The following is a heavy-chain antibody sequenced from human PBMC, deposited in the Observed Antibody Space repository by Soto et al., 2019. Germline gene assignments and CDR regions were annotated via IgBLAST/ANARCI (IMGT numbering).Heavy chain of an antibody. Sequence: EVQLVESGGRLVQPGTSLRLSCIASGFRFDDYAMHWVRQAPGKGLAWVSGITWNSETIDYAESVRGRFTISRDNAEKSVFLQMDSLSPEDTALYYCTRDDQGIATSGTPILGSWGQGTPVTVSS. D-gene: IGHD6-13*01. CDR3: TRDDQGIATSGTPILGS. CDR1: GFRFDDYA. V-gene: IGHV3-9*01. CDR2: ITWNSETI. J-gene: IGHJ4*02.